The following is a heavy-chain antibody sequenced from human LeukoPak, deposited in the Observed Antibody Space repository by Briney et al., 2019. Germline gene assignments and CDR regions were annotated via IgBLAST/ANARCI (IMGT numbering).Heavy chain of an antibody. J-gene: IGHJ4*02. V-gene: IGHV4-59*08. CDR1: GGSISTYY. CDR3: ARQVSSGFPHFDS. CDR2: AYYSGST. D-gene: IGHD6-19*01. Sequence: PSETLSLTCTVFGGSISTYYWSWIRQPPGKGLQWIGYAYYSGSTSYNPSLKSRVTISVDTSKNQFSLKLSSVTAADTAVYYCARQVSSGFPHFDSWGQGTLVTVSS.